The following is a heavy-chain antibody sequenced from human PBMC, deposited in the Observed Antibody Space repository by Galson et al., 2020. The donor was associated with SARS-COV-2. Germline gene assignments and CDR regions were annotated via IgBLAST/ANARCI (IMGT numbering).Heavy chain of an antibody. J-gene: IGHJ1*01. Sequence: GGSLRLSCAASGFTFSSYAMHWVRQAPGKGLEWVAVISYDGSNKYYADSVKGRFTISRDNSKNTLYLQMNSLRAEDTAVYYCAREGDCSSTSGYTGIDEYFQHWGQGTLVTVSS. V-gene: IGHV3-30*04. CDR1: GFTFSSYA. CDR2: ISYDGSNK. D-gene: IGHD2-2*02. CDR3: AREGDCSSTSGYTGIDEYFQH.